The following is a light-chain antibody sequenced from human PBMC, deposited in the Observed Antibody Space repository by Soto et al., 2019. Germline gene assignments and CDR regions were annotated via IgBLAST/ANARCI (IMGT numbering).Light chain of an antibody. CDR1: SSDVGSYNF. V-gene: IGLV2-23*01. CDR2: EGN. Sequence: QSALTQPASVSGSPGQSITISCTETSSDVGSYNFVSWYQQHPGKVPKLMIYEGNKRPSGVSNRFSGYKSGNTASLTISGLQAEDEADYYCYSYAGSSTVFGVGTKLTVL. J-gene: IGLJ2*01. CDR3: YSYAGSSTV.